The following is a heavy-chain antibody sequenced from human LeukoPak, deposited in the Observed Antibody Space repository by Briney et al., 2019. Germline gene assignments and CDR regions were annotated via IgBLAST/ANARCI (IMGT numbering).Heavy chain of an antibody. Sequence: GGSLRLSCAASGFTFSDYYMSWIRQAPGKGLEWASYINSGGITINYADSVKGRFTISRDNAQNSLYLQMNSLRAEDTAVYYCVRVGSGKAFDYWGQGTLVTVSS. V-gene: IGHV3-11*01. CDR2: INSGGITI. CDR3: VRVGSGKAFDY. D-gene: IGHD3-10*01. J-gene: IGHJ4*02. CDR1: GFTFSDYY.